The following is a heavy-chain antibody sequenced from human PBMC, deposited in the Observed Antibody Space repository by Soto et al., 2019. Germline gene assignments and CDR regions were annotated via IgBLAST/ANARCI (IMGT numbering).Heavy chain of an antibody. CDR1: GLTFSSYW. CDR2: IKQDGSQK. V-gene: IGHV3-7*01. Sequence: EVQLVESGGGLVQPGGSLRLSCAASGLTFSSYWMSWVRQAPGKGLEWVANIKQDGSQKNYVDSVKGRFTISRDNAKNSLYLQMNSLRVEDTAVYYCASAYYYDSSGYSPGGYWGQGTLVTVSS. D-gene: IGHD3-22*01. J-gene: IGHJ4*02. CDR3: ASAYYYDSSGYSPGGY.